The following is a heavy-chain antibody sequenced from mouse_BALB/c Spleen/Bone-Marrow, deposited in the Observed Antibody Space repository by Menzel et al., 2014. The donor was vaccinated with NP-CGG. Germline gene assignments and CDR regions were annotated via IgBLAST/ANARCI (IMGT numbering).Heavy chain of an antibody. J-gene: IGHJ2*01. V-gene: IGHV1-14*01. CDR2: ISPYNDGT. D-gene: IGHD1-1*01. CDR1: GYTFTSYA. Sequence: VHVKQSGHELVKPGASVKMSCKASGYTFTSYAMHWVKQKPGQGLEWIGYISPYNDGTKYNEKFKGKATLTSDKSSSTAYMELSSLTSEDSAVYYCAREVVATDYFDYWGQGTTLTVSS. CDR3: AREVVATDYFDY.